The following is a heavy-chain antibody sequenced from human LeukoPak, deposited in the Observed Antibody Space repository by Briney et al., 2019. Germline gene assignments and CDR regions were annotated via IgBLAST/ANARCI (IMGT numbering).Heavy chain of an antibody. CDR3: ARDQQLEPKHYYYYMDV. D-gene: IGHD6-6*01. CDR1: GFTFSSYA. CDR2: ISYDGSNK. Sequence: GRSLRLSCAASGFTFSSYAMHWVRQAPGKGLEWVAVISYDGSNKYYADSVKGRFTISRDNSKNTLYLQMNSLRAEHTAVYYGARDQQLEPKHYYYYMDVWGKGTTVTVSS. J-gene: IGHJ6*03. V-gene: IGHV3-30*01.